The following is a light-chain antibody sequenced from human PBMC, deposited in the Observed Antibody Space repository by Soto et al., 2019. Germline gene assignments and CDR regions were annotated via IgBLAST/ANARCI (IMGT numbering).Light chain of an antibody. CDR1: QSVGSY. Sequence: EIVLTQSPGTLSLSPGQRATLSCRASQSVGSYLGWYQQKPGQPPRLLISVASSRATGIPDRFSGSGSGTECTLTVSRVEPEDFAVYYCQQYVASHPVTFGQGKRLDMK. CDR2: VAS. CDR3: QQYVASHPVT. V-gene: IGKV3-20*01. J-gene: IGKJ5*01.